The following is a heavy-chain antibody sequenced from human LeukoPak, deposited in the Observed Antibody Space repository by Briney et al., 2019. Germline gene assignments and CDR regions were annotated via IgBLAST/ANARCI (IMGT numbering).Heavy chain of an antibody. CDR2: IYYSGST. D-gene: IGHD3-10*01. V-gene: IGHV4-39*07. Sequence: PSETLFLTCSVSGGSISSSSYYWGWIRQPPGKGLDWIGSIYYSGSTYYNSSLKSRLIISIDTSKNQFSLKLSSVTTADTAVYFCASLHYYGSGTFPDHWGQGTLVTVSS. J-gene: IGHJ4*02. CDR3: ASLHYYGSGTFPDH. CDR1: GGSISSSSYY.